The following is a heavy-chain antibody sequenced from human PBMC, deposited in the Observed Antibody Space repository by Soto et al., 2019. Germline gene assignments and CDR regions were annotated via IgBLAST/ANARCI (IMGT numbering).Heavy chain of an antibody. Sequence: GGSLRLSCAASGFTFSSYSMNWVRQAPGKGLEWVSSISSSSSYIYYADSVKGRFTISRDNAKNSLYLQMNSLRAEDTAVYYCARAPYAPYYYDSSGYYHYYYYYGMDVWGQGTTVTVSS. CDR3: ARAPYAPYYYDSSGYYHYYYYYGMDV. D-gene: IGHD3-22*01. CDR1: GFTFSSYS. J-gene: IGHJ6*02. V-gene: IGHV3-21*01. CDR2: ISSSSSYI.